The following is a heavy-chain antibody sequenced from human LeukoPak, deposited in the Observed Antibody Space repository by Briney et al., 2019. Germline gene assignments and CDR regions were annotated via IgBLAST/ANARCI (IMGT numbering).Heavy chain of an antibody. V-gene: IGHV4-4*07. CDR2: IYTSGST. CDR3: ARARVYSNYRAYYMDV. J-gene: IGHJ6*03. Sequence: PSETLSLTCTVSGGSISSYYWSWIRQPAGKGLEWIGRIYTSGSTNYNPSLKSRVTMSVDTSKNQFSLKLSSVTAADTAVYYCARARVYSNYRAYYMDVWGKGTTVTVSS. D-gene: IGHD4-11*01. CDR1: GGSISSYY.